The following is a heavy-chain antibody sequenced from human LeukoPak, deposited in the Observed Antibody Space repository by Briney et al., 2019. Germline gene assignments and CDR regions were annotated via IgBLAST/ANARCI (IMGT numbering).Heavy chain of an antibody. CDR2: IIPIFGTA. J-gene: IGHJ5*02. Sequence: SVKVSCKASGGTFSSYAISWVRQAAGQGREWMGGIIPIFGTANYAQKFQGRVTITADESTSTAYMELGSLRSEDTAVYYCARWQQLANWFDPWGQGTLVTVSS. V-gene: IGHV1-69*13. CDR1: GGTFSSYA. D-gene: IGHD6-13*01. CDR3: ARWQQLANWFDP.